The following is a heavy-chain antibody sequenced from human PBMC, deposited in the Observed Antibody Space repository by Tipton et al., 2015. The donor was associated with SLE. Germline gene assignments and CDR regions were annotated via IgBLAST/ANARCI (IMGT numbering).Heavy chain of an antibody. D-gene: IGHD4-23*01. V-gene: IGHV3-21*01. CDR2: ISSSSSYI. J-gene: IGHJ6*03. CDR1: GFTFSSYS. Sequence: SLRLSCAASGFTFSSYSMNWVRQAPGKGLEWVSSISSSSSYIYYADSVKGRFTISRDNAKNSLYLQMNSLRAEDTAVYYCARGEAGNQDYYYYMDVWGKGTTVTVSS. CDR3: ARGEAGNQDYYYYMDV.